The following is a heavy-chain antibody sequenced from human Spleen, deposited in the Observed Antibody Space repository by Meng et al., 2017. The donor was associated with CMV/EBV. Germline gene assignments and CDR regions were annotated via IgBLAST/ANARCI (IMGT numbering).Heavy chain of an antibody. CDR3: ARSRRGSNSWYGYSYFDL. CDR2: INTYNGNT. D-gene: IGHD6-13*01. V-gene: IGHV1-18*01. J-gene: IGHJ2*01. CDR1: GYTFTSYG. Sequence: ASVKVSCKASGYTFTSYGISWVRQAPGQGLEWMGWINTYNGNTNYVRKVQGRVTMTTDTSTRTAYMELRSLRYEDTAVYYCARSRRGSNSWYGYSYFDLWGPGTLVTVSS.